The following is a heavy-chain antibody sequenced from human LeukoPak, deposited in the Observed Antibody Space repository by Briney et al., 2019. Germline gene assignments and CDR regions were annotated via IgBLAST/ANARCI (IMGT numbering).Heavy chain of an antibody. CDR3: ARGGYYGSGNDFRFDP. D-gene: IGHD3-10*01. CDR1: GGSISSYY. Sequence: PSETLSLTCTVSGGSISSYYWSWIRQPPGKGLEWIGYIYYSGTTNYNPYLKSRVTISVDTSKNQFSMKLSSVTAADTAIYYCARGGYYGSGNDFRFDPWGQGTLVTVSS. CDR2: IYYSGTT. J-gene: IGHJ5*02. V-gene: IGHV4-59*01.